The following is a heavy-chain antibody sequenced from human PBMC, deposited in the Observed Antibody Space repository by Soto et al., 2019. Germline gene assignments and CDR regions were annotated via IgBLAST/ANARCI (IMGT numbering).Heavy chain of an antibody. D-gene: IGHD3-10*01. J-gene: IGHJ5*02. CDR2: ISYDGRSK. CDR1: GFTFSGYA. CDR3: ARDYGGMVRGVRRAGWFDP. Sequence: QVQLVESGGGVVQPGRSLRLSCAASGFTFSGYAMHWVRQAPGKGLDWVAVISYDGRSKNYADSVTGRFTVSRDNSKSTLYLQMNSLRPEDTAVYYCARDYGGMVRGVRRAGWFDPWGQGTLVTVSS. V-gene: IGHV3-30*04.